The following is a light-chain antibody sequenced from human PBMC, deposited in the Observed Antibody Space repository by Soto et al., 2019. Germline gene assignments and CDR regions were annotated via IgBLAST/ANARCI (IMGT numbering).Light chain of an antibody. CDR3: SSYAGSSNV. Sequence: QSALTQPRSVSGSPGQSVTVSCIGTSSDVGDYNSVSWYQQHPGKAPKLMIYEVNKRPSGVPDRFSGSKSGNTASLTVSGLQAEDEADYYCSSYAGSSNVFGTGTKVTV. J-gene: IGLJ1*01. CDR2: EVN. V-gene: IGLV2-8*01. CDR1: SSDVGDYNS.